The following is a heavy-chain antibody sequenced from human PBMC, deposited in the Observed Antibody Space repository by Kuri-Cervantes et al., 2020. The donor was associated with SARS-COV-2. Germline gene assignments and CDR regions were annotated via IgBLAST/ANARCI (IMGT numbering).Heavy chain of an antibody. CDR3: ARVEVAGMSYGMDV. V-gene: IGHV3-66*02. CDR2: IYSGGST. Sequence: GGSLRLSCAASGFTVSSNYMSWVRQVPGKGLEWVSVIYSGGSTYYADSVKGRFTISRDNSKNTLYLQMNSLRAEDTAVYYCARVEVAGMSYGMDVWGQGTTVTVSS. J-gene: IGHJ6*02. D-gene: IGHD6-19*01. CDR1: GFTVSSNY.